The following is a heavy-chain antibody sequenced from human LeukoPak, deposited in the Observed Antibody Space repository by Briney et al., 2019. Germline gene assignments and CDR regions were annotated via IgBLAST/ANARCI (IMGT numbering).Heavy chain of an antibody. D-gene: IGHD3-3*01. CDR3: AKPNPGIRFLEWLSFPDY. V-gene: IGHV1-69*13. Sequence: ASVKVSCKASGGTFSSYAISWVRQAPGQGLEWMGGIIPIFGTANYAQKFQGRVTITADESTSTAYMELSSLRSEDTAVYYCAKPNPGIRFLEWLSFPDYWGQGTLVTVSS. CDR1: GGTFSSYA. CDR2: IIPIFGTA. J-gene: IGHJ4*02.